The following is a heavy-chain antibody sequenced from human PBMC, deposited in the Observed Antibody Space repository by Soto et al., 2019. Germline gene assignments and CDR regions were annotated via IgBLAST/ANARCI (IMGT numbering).Heavy chain of an antibody. V-gene: IGHV3-23*01. CDR2: ISGSGGST. J-gene: IGHJ4*02. D-gene: IGHD1-26*01. CDR1: GFTFSSYA. CDR3: ARRGSGSYYDY. Sequence: EVQLLESGGGLVQPGGSLRLSCAASGFTFSSYAMRWVRQAPVKGLEWVSAISGSGGSTYYADSVKGRFTISRDNSRNTLYLQMNSLRAEDPAVYYCARRGSGSYYDYWGQGTLVNVSS.